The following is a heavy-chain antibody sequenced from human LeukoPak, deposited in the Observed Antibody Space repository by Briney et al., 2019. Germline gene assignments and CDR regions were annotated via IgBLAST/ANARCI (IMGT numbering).Heavy chain of an antibody. CDR3: ARVVQLWFYP. D-gene: IGHD5-18*01. J-gene: IGHJ5*02. CDR1: GGSISSGGYS. CDR2: IYHSGST. Sequence: PSQTLSLTCAVSGGSISSGGYSWSWIRQPPGKGLEWIGYIYHSGSTYYNPSLKSRVTISVDRSKNQFSLKLSSVTAADTAVYYCARVVQLWFYPWGQGTLVTVSS. V-gene: IGHV4-30-2*01.